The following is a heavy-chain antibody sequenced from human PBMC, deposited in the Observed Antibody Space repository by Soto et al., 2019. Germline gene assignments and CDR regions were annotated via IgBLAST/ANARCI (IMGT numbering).Heavy chain of an antibody. CDR1: GYSFTSYW. CDR3: ARQTYYYDSSGYNPLDY. D-gene: IGHD3-22*01. V-gene: IGHV5-10-1*01. CDR2: IDPSDSYT. J-gene: IGHJ4*02. Sequence: PGESLKISCKGSGYSFTSYWISWVRQMPGKGLEWMGRIDPSDSYTNYSPSFQGHVTISADKSISTAYLQWSSLKASDTAMYYCARQTYYYDSSGYNPLDYWGQGTLVTVSS.